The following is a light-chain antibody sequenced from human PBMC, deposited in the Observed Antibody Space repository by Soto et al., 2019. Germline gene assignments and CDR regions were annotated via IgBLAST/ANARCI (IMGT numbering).Light chain of an antibody. CDR1: QSISTL. CDR3: QLRHGT. J-gene: IGKJ1*01. V-gene: IGKV1-39*01. Sequence: DIQMTQSPSSLSASVGDRVTITCRASQSISTLLNWYQQKPGKAPKLLIYNASNLQSGVPSRFSGSASGTDFTLTISSLQPEDFATYYCQLRHGTFGQGTKVEIK. CDR2: NAS.